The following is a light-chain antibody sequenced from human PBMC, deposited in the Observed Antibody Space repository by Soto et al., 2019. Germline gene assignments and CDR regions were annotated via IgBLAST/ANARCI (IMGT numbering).Light chain of an antibody. CDR1: QYINSNW. Sequence: DIQMTQSPSTLSASVGDRVTITCRASQYINSNWLAWYQQKPGKTPYLLIYKASTLESGVPPRFSGSGSGTEFTLTISSLQPDDFATYYCQQYSSYWTFGQGTKVEIK. CDR2: KAS. V-gene: IGKV1-5*03. CDR3: QQYSSYWT. J-gene: IGKJ1*01.